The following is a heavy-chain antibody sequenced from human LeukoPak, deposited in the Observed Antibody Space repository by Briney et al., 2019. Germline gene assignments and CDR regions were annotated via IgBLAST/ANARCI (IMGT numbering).Heavy chain of an antibody. CDR1: GYTFTGYY. CDR3: ARDPRDYDFWSGYYRSYYMDV. D-gene: IGHD3-3*01. V-gene: IGHV1-2*02. CDR2: INPNSGGT. Sequence: ASVKVSCKASGYTFTGYYMHWVRQAPGQGLEWMGWINPNSGGTNYAQKFQGRVTMTRDTSISTAYMELSRLRSDDTAVYYCARDPRDYDFWSGYYRSYYMDVWGKGTTVTVSS. J-gene: IGHJ6*03.